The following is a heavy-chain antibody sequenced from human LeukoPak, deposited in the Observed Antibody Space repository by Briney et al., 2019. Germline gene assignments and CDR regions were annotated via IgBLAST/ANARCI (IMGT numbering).Heavy chain of an antibody. CDR2: IYYSGST. D-gene: IGHD1-26*01. CDR3: ARAPYSGSYVGAFDI. CDR1: GGSISSGDYY. J-gene: IGHJ3*02. V-gene: IGHV4-30-4*01. Sequence: SETLSLTCTVSGGSISSGDYYWGWIRQPPGKGLEWIGYIYYSGSTYYNPSLKSRVTISVDTSKNQFSLRLSSVTAADTAVYYCARAPYSGSYVGAFDIWGQGTMVTVSS.